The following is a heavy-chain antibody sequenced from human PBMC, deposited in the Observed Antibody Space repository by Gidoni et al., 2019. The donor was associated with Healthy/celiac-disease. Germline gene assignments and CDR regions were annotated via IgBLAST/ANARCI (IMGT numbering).Heavy chain of an antibody. J-gene: IGHJ4*02. CDR1: GGTFSSYA. Sequence: QVQLVQSGAEVQKPGSSVKVSCKASGGTFSSYAISWVQQAPGHGREGMGGIIPIVGTANYAQKFQGRVTITADESTSTAYMELSSLRSEDTAVYYCARDREMATSERGYFDYWGQGTLVTVSS. D-gene: IGHD5-12*01. CDR3: ARDREMATSERGYFDY. V-gene: IGHV1-69*01. CDR2: IIPIVGTA.